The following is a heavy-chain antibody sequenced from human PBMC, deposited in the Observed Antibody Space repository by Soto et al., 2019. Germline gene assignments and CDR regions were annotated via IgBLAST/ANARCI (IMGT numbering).Heavy chain of an antibody. J-gene: IGHJ6*02. CDR1: GFTFSSSG. D-gene: IGHD2-15*01. CDR3: AKEGRTYYYYYGMDV. CDR2: ISYDGSDK. V-gene: IGHV3-30*18. Sequence: PGGSLRLSCAASGFTFSSSGMHWVRQAPGKGLEWVAVISYDGSDKYYADSVKGRFTISRDNSKNTLYLQMNSLRAEDTAVYYCAKEGRTYYYYYGMDVWGQGTTVTVSS.